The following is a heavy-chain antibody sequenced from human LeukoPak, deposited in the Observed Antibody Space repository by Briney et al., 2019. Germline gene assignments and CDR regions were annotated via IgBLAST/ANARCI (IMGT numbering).Heavy chain of an antibody. CDR1: GFTFSSYA. J-gene: IGHJ4*02. D-gene: IGHD6-13*01. Sequence: GGSLRLSCAASGFTFSSYAMSWVRQAPGKGLEWVSAISGSGGSTYYADSVKGRFTVSRDNSKNTLYLQMNSLRAEDTAVYYCAKLRGLYSRNYYFDYWGQGTLVTVSS. CDR2: ISGSGGST. CDR3: AKLRGLYSRNYYFDY. V-gene: IGHV3-23*01.